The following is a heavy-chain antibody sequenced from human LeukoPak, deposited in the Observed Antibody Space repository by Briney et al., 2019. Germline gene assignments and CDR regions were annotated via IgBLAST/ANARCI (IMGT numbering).Heavy chain of an antibody. CDR1: GHTFINYA. CDR3: ATSEEGR. V-gene: IGHV1-3*01. CDR2: INVGNGDT. J-gene: IGHJ4*02. D-gene: IGHD2-15*01. Sequence: ASVKVSCKASGHTFINYAIHWVRQGPGQRLEWVGWINVGNGDTKYSQRFQGRVTITRDTSASTAYMELSRLRSEDTAVYYCATSEEGRWGQGTLVTVSS.